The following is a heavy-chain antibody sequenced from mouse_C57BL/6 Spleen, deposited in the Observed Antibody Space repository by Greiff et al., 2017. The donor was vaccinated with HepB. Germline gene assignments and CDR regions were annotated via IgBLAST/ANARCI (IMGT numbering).Heavy chain of an antibody. J-gene: IGHJ4*01. CDR2: INPNNGGT. Sequence: EVQLQQSGPELVKPGASVKISCKASGYTFTDYYMNWVKQSHGKSLEWIGDINPNNGGTSYNQKFKGKATLTVDKSSSTAYMELRSLTSEDSAVYYCASIRLYAMDYWGQGTSVTVSS. CDR3: ASIRLYAMDY. D-gene: IGHD1-2*01. CDR1: GYTFTDYY. V-gene: IGHV1-26*01.